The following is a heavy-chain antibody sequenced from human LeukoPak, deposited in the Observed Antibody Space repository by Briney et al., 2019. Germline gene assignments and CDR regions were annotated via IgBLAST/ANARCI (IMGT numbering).Heavy chain of an antibody. CDR3: ARDPNGDYIGAFDM. V-gene: IGHV3-23*01. J-gene: IGHJ3*02. Sequence: GGSLRLSCTASGFTFSAYAMMWVRQAPGKGPEWVSAIRGGGGSAFYADSVKGRFTISKDNSKYTLFLQMNSLRAEDTAVYYCARDPNGDYIGAFDMWGPGTMVTVSS. CDR1: GFTFSAYA. D-gene: IGHD4-17*01. CDR2: IRGGGGSA.